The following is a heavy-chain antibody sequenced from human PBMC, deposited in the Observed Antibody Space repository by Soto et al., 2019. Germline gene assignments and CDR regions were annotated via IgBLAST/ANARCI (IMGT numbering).Heavy chain of an antibody. CDR1: GFSFTGYY. Sequence: ASVKVSCKASGFSFTGYYIHWLRQAPGQGLEWMGWINAHSGGTEYAQKFQGRVTLTRDTSIATAYLTLTSLTSDDTALYYCAKDLTRQLAYWLDPWGQGTWVTVSS. V-gene: IGHV1-2*02. CDR3: AKDLTRQLAYWLDP. D-gene: IGHD6-6*01. J-gene: IGHJ5*02. CDR2: INAHSGGT.